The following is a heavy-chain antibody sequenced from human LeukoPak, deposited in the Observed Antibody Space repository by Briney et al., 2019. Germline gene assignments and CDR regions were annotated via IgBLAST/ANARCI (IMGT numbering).Heavy chain of an antibody. CDR3: ATQLGGSYYA. CDR2: IYYSGST. D-gene: IGHD1-26*01. J-gene: IGHJ5*02. V-gene: IGHV4-59*01. CDR1: GGSISSYY. Sequence: PSETLSLTCTVSGGSISSYYWSWIRQPPGKGLEWIGYIYYSGSTNYNPSLKSRVTISVDTSKNQFSLKLGSVTAADTAVYYCATQLGGSYYAWGQGTLVTVSS.